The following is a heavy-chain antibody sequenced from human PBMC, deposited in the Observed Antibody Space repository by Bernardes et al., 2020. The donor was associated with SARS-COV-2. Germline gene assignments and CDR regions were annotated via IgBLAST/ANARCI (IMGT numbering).Heavy chain of an antibody. CDR2: VDVHGRQR. Sequence: GGSLRLSCAASGFTFSSSWIHWVRQVPGKGLVWVSRVDVHGRQRDFADFEKGRFTLSRDNAKNTVYLQMDSLRAEDTAIYYCARGACITNGCHSTIDYWGQGTLVTGSA. CDR3: ARGACITNGCHSTIDY. J-gene: IGHJ4*02. V-gene: IGHV3-74*01. CDR1: GFTFSSSW. D-gene: IGHD2-8*01.